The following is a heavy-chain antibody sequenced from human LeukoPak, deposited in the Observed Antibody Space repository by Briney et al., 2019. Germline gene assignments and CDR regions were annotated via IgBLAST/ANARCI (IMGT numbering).Heavy chain of an antibody. CDR3: AKSSIGPPFYGMDV. CDR2: ISGGGGST. CDR1: GFTFTNYA. D-gene: IGHD2/OR15-2a*01. Sequence: PGGSLRLSCAASGFTFTNYAMSWVRQAPGKGLEWVSGISGGGGSTYYADSVKGRFTISKDNSKNTLYLQMNSLRAEDTAVYYCAKSSIGPPFYGMDVWGQGTTVTVSS. J-gene: IGHJ6*02. V-gene: IGHV3-23*01.